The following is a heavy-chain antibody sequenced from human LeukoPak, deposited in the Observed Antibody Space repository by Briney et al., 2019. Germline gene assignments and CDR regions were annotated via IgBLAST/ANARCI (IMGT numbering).Heavy chain of an antibody. CDR1: GFTFSSYW. V-gene: IGHV3-7*01. CDR3: ARDSGSGGP. J-gene: IGHJ5*02. Sequence: PGGSLRLSCAASGFTFSSYWMTWVRQAPGMGPECVANINQDGSEKNYVDSVRGRFTLFRDDAKNSVYLQMNSLRVEDTGVYYCARDSGSGGPWGQGTPVTVSS. D-gene: IGHD6-19*01. CDR2: INQDGSEK.